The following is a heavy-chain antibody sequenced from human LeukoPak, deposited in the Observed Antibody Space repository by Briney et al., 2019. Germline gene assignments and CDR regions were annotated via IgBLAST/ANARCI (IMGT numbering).Heavy chain of an antibody. Sequence: GGSLRLSCAASGFSVSTSSMHWVRQAPGKGLEWVSFITSAGSDTDYADSVKGRFTISRDNSNNTLFLQMNSLRVEDTAVYYCARVVICCGRDYWGQGTLVTVSS. V-gene: IGHV3-48*01. D-gene: IGHD2-15*01. J-gene: IGHJ4*02. CDR1: GFSVSTSS. CDR2: ITSAGSDT. CDR3: ARVVICCGRDY.